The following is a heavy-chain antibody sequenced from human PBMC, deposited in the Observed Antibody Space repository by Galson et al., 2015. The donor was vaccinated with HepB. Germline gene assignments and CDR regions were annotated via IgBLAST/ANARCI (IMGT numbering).Heavy chain of an antibody. J-gene: IGHJ4*02. Sequence: SVKVSCNASGGTFSSYAISWVRQAPGQGLEWMGRIIPILGIANYAQKFQGRVTITADKSASTAYMELSSLRSEDTAVYYCARDCATVVTPGDYWGQGTLVTVSS. D-gene: IGHD4-23*01. V-gene: IGHV1-69*04. CDR1: GGTFSSYA. CDR3: ARDCATVVTPGDY. CDR2: IIPILGIA.